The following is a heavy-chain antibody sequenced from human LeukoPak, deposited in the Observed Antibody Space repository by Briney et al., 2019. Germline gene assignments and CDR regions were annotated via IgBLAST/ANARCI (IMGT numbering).Heavy chain of an antibody. V-gene: IGHV1-2*02. CDR1: GYIFTNYY. D-gene: IGHD3-10*01. Sequence: GASVKVSCKASGYIFTNYYIHWVRQARGQGLEWMGWINPNSGGTYFALQFQDRVTLTRDTSTNTGYMELRRVTSDDTAVYYCAKSQYSFASGSSRGLFDSWGQGTLVTVSS. CDR2: INPNSGGT. CDR3: AKSQYSFASGSSRGLFDS. J-gene: IGHJ4*02.